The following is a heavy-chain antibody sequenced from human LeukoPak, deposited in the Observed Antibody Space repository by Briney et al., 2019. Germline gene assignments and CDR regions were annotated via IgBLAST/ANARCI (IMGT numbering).Heavy chain of an antibody. CDR1: GGSISSGSYY. CDR3: ARSYSSGSCCAFDI. J-gene: IGHJ3*02. CDR2: IYTSGST. V-gene: IGHV4-61*02. D-gene: IGHD3-10*01. Sequence: SETLSLTCTVSGGSISSGSYYWSWIRQPAGKGLEWIGRIYTSGSTNYNPSLKSRVTISVDTSKNQFSLKLSSVTAADTAVYYCARSYSSGSCCAFDIWGQGTMVTVSS.